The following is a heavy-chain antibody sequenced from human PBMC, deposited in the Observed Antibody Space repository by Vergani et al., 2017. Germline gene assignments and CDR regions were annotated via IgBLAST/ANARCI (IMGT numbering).Heavy chain of an antibody. CDR1: GGSFNTYY. J-gene: IGHJ6*02. V-gene: IGHV4-59*13. CDR3: ARVMYRDEASTGYRLEGMDI. Sequence: QVQLEESGPGLVKPSETLSLTCTVSGGSFNTYYWSWIRQSPGKGLEWIGYIYSTGRTNYNPSLNSRVTMSVDTSTKQFSLKFRTVTAAATAVYFCARVMYRDEASTGYRLEGMDIWGQGTTVTISS. D-gene: IGHD3-9*01. CDR2: IYSTGRT.